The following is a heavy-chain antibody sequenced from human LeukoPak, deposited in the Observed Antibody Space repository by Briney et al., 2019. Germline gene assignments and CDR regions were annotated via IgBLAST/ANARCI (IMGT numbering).Heavy chain of an antibody. CDR3: ATDRNWAFDY. J-gene: IGHJ4*02. V-gene: IGHV3-48*01. D-gene: IGHD3-16*01. CDR1: GFTLSSYS. CDR2: VTGSSSTI. Sequence: PGGSLRLSCAASGFTLSSYSMNWVRQAPGKGLEWVSYVTGSSSTISYADSVKGRFTISRDNARNSLYPQMNSLRAEDTAVYYCATDRNWAFDYWGQGTLVTVSS.